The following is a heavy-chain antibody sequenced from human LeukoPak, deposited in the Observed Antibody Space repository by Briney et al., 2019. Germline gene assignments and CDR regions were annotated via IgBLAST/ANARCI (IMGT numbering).Heavy chain of an antibody. J-gene: IGHJ6*02. V-gene: IGHV3-23*01. CDR3: AKDLYSSGWFGDYYYYGMDV. Sequence: SGGSLRPSCAASGFTFSSYAMSWVRQAPGKGLEWVSAISGSGGSTYHADSVKGRFTISRDNSKNTLYLQMNSLRAEDTAVYYCAKDLYSSGWFGDYYYYGMDVWGQGTTVTVSS. CDR2: ISGSGGST. D-gene: IGHD6-19*01. CDR1: GFTFSSYA.